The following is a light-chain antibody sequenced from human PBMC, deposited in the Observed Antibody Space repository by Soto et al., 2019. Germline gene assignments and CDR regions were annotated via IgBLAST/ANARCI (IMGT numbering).Light chain of an antibody. J-gene: IGKJ3*01. Sequence: DIQLTQSPSSVSASVGDRVTITCRASQGIRNDLGWYQQKPGKAPQCLIYTPSTLQSGVPSRFSGRGSGTEFTLTISSLQTEDFATYYCLQYNNYPLTFGAGTKGDIK. CDR2: TPS. CDR1: QGIRND. CDR3: LQYNNYPLT. V-gene: IGKV1-17*01.